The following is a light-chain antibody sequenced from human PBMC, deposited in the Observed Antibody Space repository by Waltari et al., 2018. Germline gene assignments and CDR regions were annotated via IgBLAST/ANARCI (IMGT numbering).Light chain of an antibody. CDR2: DVS. J-gene: IGLJ2*01. CDR3: SSYTSTNTII. V-gene: IGLV2-14*03. CDR1: GSDIGYYNF. Sequence: QSALAQSASVSGSPGQSITISCTGTGSDIGYYNFVSWYQQPPGKAPKLLIFDVSRWSSGVSHRFSGSKSDNTASLTISGLQAEDEADYYCSSYTSTNTIIFGGGTKVTVL.